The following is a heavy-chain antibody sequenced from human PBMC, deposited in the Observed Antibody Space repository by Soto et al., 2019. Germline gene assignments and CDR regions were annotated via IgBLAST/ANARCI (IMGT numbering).Heavy chain of an antibody. V-gene: IGHV3-73*01. J-gene: IGHJ6*03. CDR1: GFTFSGSA. CDR2: IRSKANSYAT. CDR3: TRHVREDYYYYMDV. Sequence: GGSLRLSCAASGFTFSGSAMHWVRQASGKGLEWVGRIRSKANSYATAYAASGKGRFTISRDDSKNTAYLQMNSLKTYDTAVYYCTRHVREDYYYYMDVCGKGTTVTVSS. D-gene: IGHD3-10*02.